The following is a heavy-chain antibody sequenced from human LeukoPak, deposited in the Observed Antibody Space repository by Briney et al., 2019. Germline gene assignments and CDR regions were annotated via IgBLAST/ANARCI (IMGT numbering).Heavy chain of an antibody. V-gene: IGHV3-7*01. CDR1: GFSLGPFW. Sequence: GGSLRLSCVASGFSLGPFWMTWVRQAPGKGLEWVANIRGDASRLYYVDSVEGRFTISRDNAKNSLYLQMSNLRAEDTSVYYCATYSSLNTREFQYWGQGTLVTVSP. J-gene: IGHJ1*01. CDR3: ATYSSLNTREFQY. D-gene: IGHD3-22*01. CDR2: IRGDASRL.